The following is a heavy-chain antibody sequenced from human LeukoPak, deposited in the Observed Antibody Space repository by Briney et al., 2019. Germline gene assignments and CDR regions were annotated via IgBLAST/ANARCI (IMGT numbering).Heavy chain of an antibody. Sequence: GGSLRLSCAASGFTFSSYAMHWVRQAPGKGLEWVAVISYDGSNKYYADSVKGRFTISRDNSKNTLYLQMNSLRAEDTAVYYCAKGGPFGVLTPYYFDYWGQGTLVTVSS. CDR1: GFTFSSYA. J-gene: IGHJ4*02. V-gene: IGHV3-30*04. D-gene: IGHD3-3*01. CDR2: ISYDGSNK. CDR3: AKGGPFGVLTPYYFDY.